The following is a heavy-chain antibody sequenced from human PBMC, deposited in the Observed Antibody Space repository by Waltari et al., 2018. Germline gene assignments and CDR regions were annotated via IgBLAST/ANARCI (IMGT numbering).Heavy chain of an antibody. D-gene: IGHD3-10*01. CDR1: GFPFIYAW. J-gene: IGHJ4*02. CDR3: ATDNRRYYGSGTFDY. V-gene: IGHV3-15*01. CDR2: IRSDTDGGTT. Sequence: EVQLVESGGGLVKPGGSLRLSCVASGFPFIYAWMAWVRQAPGKGLEWVGRIRSDTDGGTTDYAAPVKGRFTISRDDSKNMVFLQMNSLKTEDTAVYYCATDNRRYYGSGTFDYWGQGTQVTVSS.